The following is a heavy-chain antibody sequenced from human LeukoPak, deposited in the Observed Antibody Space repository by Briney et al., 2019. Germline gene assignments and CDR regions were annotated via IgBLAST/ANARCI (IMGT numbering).Heavy chain of an antibody. Sequence: GGSLRLSCAASGFTFSSYAMHWVRQAPGKGLEWVAVISYDGSNKYYADSVKGRFTISRDNSKNTLYLQMNSLRAEDTAVYYCAREGSYGSGSRSPFYWGQGTLVTVSS. V-gene: IGHV3-30-3*01. J-gene: IGHJ4*02. CDR3: AREGSYGSGSRSPFY. CDR1: GFTFSSYA. CDR2: ISYDGSNK. D-gene: IGHD3-10*01.